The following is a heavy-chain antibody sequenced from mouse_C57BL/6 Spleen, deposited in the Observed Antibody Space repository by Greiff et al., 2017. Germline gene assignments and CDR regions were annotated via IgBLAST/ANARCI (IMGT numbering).Heavy chain of an antibody. J-gene: IGHJ3*01. CDR1: GYAFTNYL. Sequence: VKLMESGAELVRPGTSVKVSCKASGYAFTNYLIEWVKQRPGQGLEWIGVINPGSGGTNYNEKFKGKATLTADKSSSTAYMQLSSLTSEDSAVYFCARLSYGSSPFAYWGQGTLVTVSA. D-gene: IGHD1-1*01. CDR2: INPGSGGT. V-gene: IGHV1-54*01. CDR3: ARLSYGSSPFAY.